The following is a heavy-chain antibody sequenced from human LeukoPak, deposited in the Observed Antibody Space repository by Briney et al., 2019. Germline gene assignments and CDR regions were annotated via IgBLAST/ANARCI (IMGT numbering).Heavy chain of an antibody. V-gene: IGHV4-31*03. J-gene: IGHJ3*02. CDR2: IYYSGST. D-gene: IGHD3-22*01. Sequence: PSQTLSLNCTVSGGSISSGGYYWSWIRQHPGKGLEWIGYIYYSGSTYYNPSLKSRVTISVDTSKNQFSLKLSSVTAADTAVYYCARARDSSGLHDAFDIWGQGTMVTISS. CDR1: GGSISSGGYY. CDR3: ARARDSSGLHDAFDI.